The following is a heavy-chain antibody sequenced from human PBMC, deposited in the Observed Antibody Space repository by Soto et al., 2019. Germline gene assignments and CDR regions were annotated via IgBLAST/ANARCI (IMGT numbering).Heavy chain of an antibody. CDR1: GFDFRAYA. J-gene: IGHJ4*02. CDR2: VTGRGATT. D-gene: IGHD6-13*01. Sequence: EVQLLESGGGLVQPGGSLRLSCAASGFDFRAYAMSWVRQAPGKGLEWVSAVTGRGATTDYADSVKGRFTISRDNSKNMLYLQMSSLRTEVTAVYYCAKDLGAAGAFDFWGQGTLVTVSS. CDR3: AKDLGAAGAFDF. V-gene: IGHV3-23*01.